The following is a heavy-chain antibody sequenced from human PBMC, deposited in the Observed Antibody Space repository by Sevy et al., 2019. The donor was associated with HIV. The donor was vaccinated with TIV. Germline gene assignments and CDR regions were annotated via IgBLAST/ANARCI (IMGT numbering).Heavy chain of an antibody. J-gene: IGHJ4*02. Sequence: GGSLRLSCAASGFTLSSYWMSWVRQAPGKGLEWVANIKQDGSEKYYVDSVKGRFTISRDNVKNSLYLQMNSLRVEDTAAYDCARERAYYYDNSGYSFDYWGQGTLVTVSS. V-gene: IGHV3-7*01. CDR1: GFTLSSYW. CDR3: ARERAYYYDNSGYSFDY. D-gene: IGHD3-22*01. CDR2: IKQDGSEK.